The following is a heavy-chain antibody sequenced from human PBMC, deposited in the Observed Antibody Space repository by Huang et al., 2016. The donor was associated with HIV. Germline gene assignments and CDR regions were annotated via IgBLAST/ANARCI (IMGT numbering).Heavy chain of an antibody. Sequence: EVQLVEAGGDLVKPGGSLRPSCTVSGFTFDNAWVRWSRQATGKGLEWVWRRKRKADGGTLDYATPVKGRFFISRDDSRNTVYLQMNSLKTEDTGVYFCTTNPPETYFQDLGGNFRVLDYWGRGTLVTVSS. CDR2: RKRKADGGTL. V-gene: IGHV3-15*01. J-gene: IGHJ4*02. CDR3: TTNPPETYFQDLGGNFRVLDY. D-gene: IGHD2-21*01. CDR1: GFTFDNAW.